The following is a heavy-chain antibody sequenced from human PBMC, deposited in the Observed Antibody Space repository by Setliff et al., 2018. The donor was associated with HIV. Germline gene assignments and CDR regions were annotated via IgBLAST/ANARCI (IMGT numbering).Heavy chain of an antibody. CDR1: GFTFSNYW. D-gene: IGHD3-16*01. CDR2: IKPDGSEK. Sequence: AGGSLRLSCAASGFTFSNYWMSWVRQTPGKGLEWVANIKPDGSEKYYVDSVKGRFTISRDNAENSLYLQMNSLRAEDTAVYYCARDYVWGGRAFDIWGPGTMVTVSS. V-gene: IGHV3-7*01. CDR3: ARDYVWGGRAFDI. J-gene: IGHJ3*02.